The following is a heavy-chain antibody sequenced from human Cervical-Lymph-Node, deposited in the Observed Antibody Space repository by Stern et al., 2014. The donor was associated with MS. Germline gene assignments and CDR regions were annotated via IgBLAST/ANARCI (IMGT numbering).Heavy chain of an antibody. CDR1: GFTFSDYY. V-gene: IGHV3-11*01. CDR2: ITSSGNNI. Sequence: VQLVESGGNVVKPGGSLRLSCAASGFTFSDYYMSWIRQAPGQGLEWISYITSSGNNIYYADSVKGRFTISRDNTKNSLHLHMNSLTAEDTAVYYCARERYDFWTQYYFDYWGQGTLVTVSS. D-gene: IGHD3-3*01. CDR3: ARERYDFWTQYYFDY. J-gene: IGHJ4*02.